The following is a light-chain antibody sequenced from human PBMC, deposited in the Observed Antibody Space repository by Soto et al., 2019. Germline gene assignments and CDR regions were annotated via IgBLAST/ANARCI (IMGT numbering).Light chain of an antibody. CDR1: SSDVGGYNY. Sequence: QSALTQPPSASGSPGQSVTISCTGTSSDVGGYNYVSWYQQHPGKAPKLMIYEVTKRPSGVPDRFSGSKSGNTASLTVSGLQAEDEADYYCSSYSGSNKLLFGGGTKLTFL. V-gene: IGLV2-8*01. CDR3: SSYSGSNKLL. J-gene: IGLJ2*01. CDR2: EVT.